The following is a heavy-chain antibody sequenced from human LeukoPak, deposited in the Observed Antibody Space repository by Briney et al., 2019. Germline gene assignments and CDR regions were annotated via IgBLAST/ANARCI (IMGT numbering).Heavy chain of an antibody. CDR2: IYYSGST. CDR1: GGSISSYY. D-gene: IGHD3-10*01. J-gene: IGHJ4*02. CDR3: ARESRAYYYGSGSYYPFDY. V-gene: IGHV4-59*01. Sequence: SETLSLTCTVSGGSISSYYWSWIRQPPGKGLEWIGYIYYSGSTNYNPSLKSRVTISVDTSKNQFSLKLSSVTAADTAVYYCARESRAYYYGSGSYYPFDYWGQGTLVTVSS.